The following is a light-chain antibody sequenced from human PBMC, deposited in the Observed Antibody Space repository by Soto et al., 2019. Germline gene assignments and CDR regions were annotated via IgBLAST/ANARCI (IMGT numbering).Light chain of an antibody. Sequence: DIQMTQSPSSLSASVGDRVTITCRASQSIINYLNWYQQKPGKAPNLLIYAASSLQSGVPSRFSGSGSGTEFTLTISSLQIEDFATYYCHQTYIAPKTFGQGTKLEIK. CDR2: AAS. CDR1: QSIINY. V-gene: IGKV1-39*01. J-gene: IGKJ2*01. CDR3: HQTYIAPKT.